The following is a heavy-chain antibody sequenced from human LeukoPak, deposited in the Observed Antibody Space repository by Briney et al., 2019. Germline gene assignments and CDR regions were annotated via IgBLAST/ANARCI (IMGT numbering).Heavy chain of an antibody. J-gene: IGHJ4*01. CDR3: ARDRYNFFDY. CDR2: TSYDGNSE. Sequence: GGSLRLSCAVSGFTFSSYGLHWVRQAPGKGLAWVAVTSYDGNSEYYTDSVKGRFTISRDSSKNTLYLQMNSLRAEDTAVYYCARDRYNFFDYWGQGTLVTVSS. D-gene: IGHD2-2*02. V-gene: IGHV3-30*03. CDR1: GFTFSSYG.